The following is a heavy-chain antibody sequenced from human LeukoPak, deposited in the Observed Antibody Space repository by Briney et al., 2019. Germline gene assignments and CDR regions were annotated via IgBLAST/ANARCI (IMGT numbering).Heavy chain of an antibody. V-gene: IGHV4-30-2*01. CDR2: IYHSGST. J-gene: IGHJ4*02. CDR3: ARENLAAAGTPHRIWDY. Sequence: SETLSLTCTVSGGSISSGGYYWSWIRQPPGKGLEWIGYIYHSGSTYYNPSLKSRVTISVDRSKNQFSLKLSSVTAADTAVYYCARENLAAAGTPHRIWDYWGQGTLVTVSS. CDR1: GGSISSGGYY. D-gene: IGHD6-13*01.